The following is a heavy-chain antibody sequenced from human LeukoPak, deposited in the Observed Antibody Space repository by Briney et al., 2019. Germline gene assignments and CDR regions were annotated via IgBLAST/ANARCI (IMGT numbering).Heavy chain of an antibody. Sequence: GSLRLSCAASGFTFNNFAVSWVRQAPGKGLEWVSGISSSGGSIDYADSMKGRVTISRDNSKNTLYLQMNSLRVEDTAVYYCAKVGWLQFGYYFDYWGQGTLVTVSS. CDR3: AKVGWLQFGYYFDY. CDR2: ISSSGGSI. D-gene: IGHD5-12*01. CDR1: GFTFNNFA. V-gene: IGHV3-23*01. J-gene: IGHJ4*02.